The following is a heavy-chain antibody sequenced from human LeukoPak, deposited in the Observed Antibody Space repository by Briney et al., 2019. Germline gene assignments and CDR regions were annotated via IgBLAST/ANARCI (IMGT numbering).Heavy chain of an antibody. CDR2: IYTSGST. V-gene: IGHV4-4*07. CDR1: GGSISSYY. J-gene: IGHJ6*03. Sequence: SETLSLTCTVSGGSISSYYWSWIRQPAGKGLEWIGRIYTSGSTNYNPSLKSRVTISVDTSKNQFSLKLSSVTAADTAVYYCARGETAGTLGYYYYYMDVWGKGTTVTISS. CDR3: ARGETAGTLGYYYYYMDV. D-gene: IGHD6-13*01.